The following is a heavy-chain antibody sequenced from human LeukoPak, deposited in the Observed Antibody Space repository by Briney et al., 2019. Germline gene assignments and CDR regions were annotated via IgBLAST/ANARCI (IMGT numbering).Heavy chain of an antibody. Sequence: GGSLRLSCAASGFTFSSYWMSWVRQAPGKGLEWVANIKQDGSEKYYVDSVKGRFTISRDNAKNSLYLQMNSLRAEDTAVYYCARDDCGGDCSYPDYYYMDVWGKGTTVTISS. V-gene: IGHV3-7*03. CDR1: GFTFSSYW. CDR2: IKQDGSEK. J-gene: IGHJ6*03. CDR3: ARDDCGGDCSYPDYYYMDV. D-gene: IGHD2-21*02.